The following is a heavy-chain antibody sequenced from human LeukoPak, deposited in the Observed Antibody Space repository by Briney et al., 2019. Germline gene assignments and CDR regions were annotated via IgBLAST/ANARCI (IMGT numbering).Heavy chain of an antibody. CDR1: GFTFSSYA. CDR2: VSGSGVST. V-gene: IGHV3-23*01. D-gene: IGHD3-22*01. Sequence: PGGSLRLSCAASGFTFSSYAMSWVRQVPGKGLEWVSGVSGSGVSTYYADSVKGRFTISRDNAKNSLYLQMNSLRAEDTAVYYCARDPYYYDSSGYDLADYWGQGTLVTVSS. J-gene: IGHJ4*02. CDR3: ARDPYYYDSSGYDLADY.